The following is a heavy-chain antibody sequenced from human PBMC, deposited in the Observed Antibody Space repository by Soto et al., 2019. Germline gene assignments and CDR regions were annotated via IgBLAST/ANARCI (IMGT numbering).Heavy chain of an antibody. CDR2: IVPMLGTP. V-gene: IGHV1-69*16. CDR1: GGTFDNFI. CDR3: ARNGTYSASLSQYSGMDV. J-gene: IGHJ6*01. Sequence: QVQLVQSGAEVKEPGSSVRVSCKASGGTFDNFIMNWVRQTPGRGLEWMGGIVPMLGTPTYAEKFKGRVTISSTGSTSTMYMEVTSLRSEATAIYYCARNGTYSASLSQYSGMDVCGQGTTVTVSS. D-gene: IGHD1-26*01.